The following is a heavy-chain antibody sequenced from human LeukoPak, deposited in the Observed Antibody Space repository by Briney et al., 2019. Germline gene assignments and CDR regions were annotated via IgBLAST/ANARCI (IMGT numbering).Heavy chain of an antibody. V-gene: IGHV4-4*02. CDR3: GRGYWTGYHHLDF. D-gene: IGHD3/OR15-3a*01. Sequence: SETLSLTCAISGGSISSSYWWTWVRQPPGKGLEWIGEIYHSGSTNYNPSLKSRLSMSLDKSRNQFSLKLTSVTAADTAVYYCGRGYWTGYHHLDFWGQGTLVTVSS. CDR1: GGSISSSYW. J-gene: IGHJ4*02. CDR2: IYHSGST.